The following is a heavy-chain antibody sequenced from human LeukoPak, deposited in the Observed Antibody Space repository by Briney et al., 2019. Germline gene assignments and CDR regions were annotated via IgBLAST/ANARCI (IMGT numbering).Heavy chain of an antibody. CDR1: GYTLTELS. CDR2: FDPEDGET. J-gene: IGHJ3*02. CDR3: ATDYYDSSGYPNRGENAFGI. V-gene: IGHV1-24*01. Sequence: ASVKVSCKVSGYTLTELSMHWVRQAPGKGLEWMGGFDPEDGETIYAQKFQGRVTMTEDTSTDTAYMELSSLRSEDTAVYYCATDYYDSSGYPNRGENAFGIWGQGTMVTVSS. D-gene: IGHD3-22*01.